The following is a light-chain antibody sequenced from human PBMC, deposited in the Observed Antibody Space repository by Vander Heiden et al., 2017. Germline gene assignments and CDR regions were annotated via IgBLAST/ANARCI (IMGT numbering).Light chain of an antibody. CDR3: QQYYSTPRT. CDR1: QSVLYSSNNKTY. J-gene: IGKJ1*01. CDR2: WAS. Sequence: DIVMTQSPYFLALSLGERATVNCKSSQSVLYSSNNKTYLAWYQQKPGQPPRLLIYWASTRESGVPDRFSGSGSGTDFTLTIRSLQAEDVAVYYCQQYYSTPRTFGQGTKVEIK. V-gene: IGKV4-1*01.